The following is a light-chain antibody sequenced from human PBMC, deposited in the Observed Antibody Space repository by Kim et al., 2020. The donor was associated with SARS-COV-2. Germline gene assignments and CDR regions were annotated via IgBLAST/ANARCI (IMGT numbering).Light chain of an antibody. CDR1: QSVSTY. V-gene: IGKV3-11*01. CDR3: QQRRNWPIT. CDR2: DAS. Sequence: EHVLTQSPATLSLSPVERATLSCRASQSVSTYLAWYQQKPGQAPRLLIYDASNRATGIPARFSGSGSGTDFTLTISSLEPEDFAVYYCQQRRNWPITFGQGTRLEIK. J-gene: IGKJ5*01.